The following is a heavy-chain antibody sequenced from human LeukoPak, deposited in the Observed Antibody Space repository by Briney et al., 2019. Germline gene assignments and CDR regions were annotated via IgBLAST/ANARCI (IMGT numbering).Heavy chain of an antibody. J-gene: IGHJ5*02. CDR2: IYTIGST. Sequence: SETLSLTCTVSGGSISSYYWSWIRQPPRKGLEWIGYIYTIGSTNYNPSLKSRVTVSVDTSKNQFSLKLSSVTAADTSVYYCARGTEDTAMVTAVGFDPWGQGTLVTVSS. CDR1: GGSISSYY. V-gene: IGHV4-4*09. D-gene: IGHD5-18*01. CDR3: ARGTEDTAMVTAVGFDP.